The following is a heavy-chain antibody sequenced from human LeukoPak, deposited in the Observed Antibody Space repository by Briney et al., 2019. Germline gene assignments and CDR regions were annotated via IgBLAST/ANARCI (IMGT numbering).Heavy chain of an antibody. CDR2: IYSGGST. D-gene: IGHD3-22*01. V-gene: IGHV3-66*01. J-gene: IGHJ4*02. CDR1: GFTFSSYE. Sequence: GGSLRLSCAASGFTFSSYEMNWVRQAPGKGLEWVSVIYSGGSTYYADSVKGRFTISRDNSKNTLYLQMNSLRAEDTAVYYCAGGEYYDSSGYYYEFDYWGQGTLVTVSS. CDR3: AGGEYYDSSGYYYEFDY.